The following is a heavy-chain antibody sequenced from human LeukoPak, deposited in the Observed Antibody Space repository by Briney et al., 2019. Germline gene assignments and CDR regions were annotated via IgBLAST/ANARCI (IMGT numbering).Heavy chain of an antibody. J-gene: IGHJ5*02. CDR2: IYYSGST. CDR1: GGSISSSSYY. V-gene: IGHV4-39*01. Sequence: PSETLSLTCTVSGGSISSSSYYWGWIRQPPGKGLEWIGSIYYSGSTYYNPSLKSRVTISVDTSKNQFTLKMSFVTAADTAVFYCARSPRRTDYYGSGRYNWFDPWGQGTLVTVSS. D-gene: IGHD3-10*01. CDR3: ARSPRRTDYYGSGRYNWFDP.